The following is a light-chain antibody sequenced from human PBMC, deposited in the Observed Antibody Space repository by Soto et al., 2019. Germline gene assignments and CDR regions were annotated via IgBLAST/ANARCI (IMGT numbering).Light chain of an antibody. CDR3: QQYSSTPRT. CDR2: AAS. V-gene: IGKV3-20*01. J-gene: IGKJ1*01. CDR1: QSIGTNY. Sequence: ENRLTQSPGTLSLSPGERATLSCRASQSIGTNYVAWFQQKPGQAPTLLIYAASRRATGIPDRFSGSGSGTEFTLTIRRLEPEDFAVYFCQQYSSTPRTFGQGTKVEFK.